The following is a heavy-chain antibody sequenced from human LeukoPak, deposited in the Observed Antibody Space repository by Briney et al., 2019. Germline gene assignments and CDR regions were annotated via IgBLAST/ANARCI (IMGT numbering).Heavy chain of an antibody. CDR3: ARGGSGYSYGKIDS. CDR2: ISSSSSYI. J-gene: IGHJ4*02. CDR1: GFTFSSYS. D-gene: IGHD5-18*01. V-gene: IGHV3-21*01. Sequence: PGGSLRLSCAASGFTFSSYSMNWVRRAPGKGLEWVSSISSSSSYIYYADSVKGRFTISRDNAKNSLYLQMNSLRDEDTAVYYCARGGSGYSYGKIDSWGQGILVTVSS.